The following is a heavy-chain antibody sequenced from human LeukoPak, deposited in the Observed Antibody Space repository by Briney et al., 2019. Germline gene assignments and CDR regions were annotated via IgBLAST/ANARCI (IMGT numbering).Heavy chain of an antibody. V-gene: IGHV3-74*01. D-gene: IGHD5-24*01. Sequence: GGSLRLSCAASGFTFRTYWMHWVRQVPGKGLVWVSRINSDGTTTTYADSVRGRFTISRDNAKNTLYLQMNSLRAEDTAVYYCARPLRDGYNYGFGYWGQGLLVTVSS. CDR3: ARPLRDGYNYGFGY. J-gene: IGHJ4*02. CDR1: GFTFRTYW. CDR2: INSDGTTT.